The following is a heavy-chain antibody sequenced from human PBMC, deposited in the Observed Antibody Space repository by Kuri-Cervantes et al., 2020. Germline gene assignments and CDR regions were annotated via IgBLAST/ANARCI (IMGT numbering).Heavy chain of an antibody. V-gene: IGHV3-7*01. Sequence: GESLKISCAASGFTFSSCWMSWVRQAPGRGLEWVANIKQDGSEKYYVDSVKVRFTISRDNAKNSLYLQMNSLRAEDTAVYYCARDTGYNYAFDIWGQGTMVTVSS. CDR2: IKQDGSEK. CDR3: ARDTGYNYAFDI. CDR1: GFTFSSCW. D-gene: IGHD5-24*01. J-gene: IGHJ3*02.